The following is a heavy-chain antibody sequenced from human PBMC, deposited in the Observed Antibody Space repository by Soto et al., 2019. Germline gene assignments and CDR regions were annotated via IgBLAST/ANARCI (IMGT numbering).Heavy chain of an antibody. Sequence: SETLSLTCTVSGGFVSSGSYYWSWIRQPPGKGLEWIGYIYYSGSTNYNPSLKSRVTISVDTSKNQFSRKLSSVSAAGTAGYYCARERAGAVRNWFDPLGQGNLGT. CDR3: ARERAGAVRNWFDP. CDR1: GGFVSSGSYY. D-gene: IGHD6-19*01. J-gene: IGHJ5*02. V-gene: IGHV4-61*01. CDR2: IYYSGST.